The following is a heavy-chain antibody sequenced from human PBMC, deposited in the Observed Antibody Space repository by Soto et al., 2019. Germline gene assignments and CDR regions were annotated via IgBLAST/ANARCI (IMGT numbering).Heavy chain of an antibody. CDR3: ARDGRFLAMDV. V-gene: IGHV3-48*01. J-gene: IGHJ6*03. Sequence: TGGSLRLSCTASGFTFSSYNMNWVRQAPGKGLEWVSYISSSDSTIYYADSVKGRFTISRDNAKNSLYLQMNSLRAEDTAVYYCARDGRFLAMDVWGKGTTVTVSS. D-gene: IGHD3-3*01. CDR1: GFTFSSYN. CDR2: ISSSDSTI.